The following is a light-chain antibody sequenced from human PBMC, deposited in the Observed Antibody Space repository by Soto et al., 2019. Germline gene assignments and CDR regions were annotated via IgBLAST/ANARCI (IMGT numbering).Light chain of an antibody. CDR2: EDS. J-gene: IGLJ2*01. Sequence: NFMLTQPHSVSEPPGKTVTISCTRSSGNIASRYVQWYQQRPGSAPTTVIYEDSQRPSGVPDRFSGSIDTSSNSASLIISGLKTEDEADYYGQSYDGRDVVFGGGTKLTVL. CDR1: SGNIASRY. V-gene: IGLV6-57*04. CDR3: QSYDGRDVV.